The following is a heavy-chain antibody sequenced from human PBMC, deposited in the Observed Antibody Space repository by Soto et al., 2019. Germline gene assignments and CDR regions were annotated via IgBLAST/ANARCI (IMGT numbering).Heavy chain of an antibody. V-gene: IGHV1-2*04. CDR2: INPNSGGT. CDR3: ARCGVLRFLEWSYAAFDI. Sequence: ASVKVSCKTAGYTLTVYYMHWLRQTPGQGLEWMGWINPNSGGTNYAQKFQGWVTMTRDTSISTAYMELSRLRSDDTAVYYCARCGVLRFLEWSYAAFDICGQGTMVTVSS. J-gene: IGHJ3*02. CDR1: GYTLTVYY. D-gene: IGHD3-3*01.